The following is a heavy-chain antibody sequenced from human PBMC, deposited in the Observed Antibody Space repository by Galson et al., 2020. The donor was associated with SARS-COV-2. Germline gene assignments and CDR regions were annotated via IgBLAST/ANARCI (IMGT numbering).Heavy chain of an antibody. CDR3: ARGMTTVTTGYPTYYYYYMDV. Sequence: LEWVSAIGTAGDTYYPGSVKGRFTISRENAKNSLYLQMNSLRAGDTAVYYCARGMTTVTTGYPTYYYYYMDVWGKGTTVTVSS. J-gene: IGHJ6*03. CDR2: IGTAGDT. D-gene: IGHD4-17*01. V-gene: IGHV3-13*01.